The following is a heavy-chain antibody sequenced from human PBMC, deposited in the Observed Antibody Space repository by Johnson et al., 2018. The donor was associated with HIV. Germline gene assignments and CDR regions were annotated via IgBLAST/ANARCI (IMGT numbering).Heavy chain of an antibody. J-gene: IGHJ3*02. D-gene: IGHD3-3*01. CDR1: GFTFSSYA. CDR2: ISGSGGST. CDR3: AKDQGETYYNFWSGYLGDALDI. V-gene: IGHV3-23*04. Sequence: VQLVESGGGLVQPGGSLRLSCAASGFTFSSYAMSWVRQAPGKGLEWVSAISGSGGSTYYADSVKGRFTISRDNSKNTLYLQMNSLRAEDTAVYYCAKDQGETYYNFWSGYLGDALDIWGQGTMVTVSS.